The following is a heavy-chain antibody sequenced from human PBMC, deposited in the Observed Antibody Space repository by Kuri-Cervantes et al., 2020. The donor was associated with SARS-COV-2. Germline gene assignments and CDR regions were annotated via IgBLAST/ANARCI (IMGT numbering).Heavy chain of an antibody. CDR2: INPNSGGT. D-gene: IGHD4-17*01. V-gene: IGHV1-2*02. Sequence: ASVKVSCKASGYTFTGYYMHWVRQAPGQGLEWMGWINPNSGGTNYAQKFQGRVTMTRDTSINTAYMEPSRLRSDDTAVYYCARVGFGDYEIDYWGQGTLVTVSS. CDR3: ARVGFGDYEIDY. CDR1: GYTFTGYY. J-gene: IGHJ4*02.